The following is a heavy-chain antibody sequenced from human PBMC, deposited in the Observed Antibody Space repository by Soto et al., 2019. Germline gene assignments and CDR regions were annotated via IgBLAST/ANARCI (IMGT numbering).Heavy chain of an antibody. CDR2: IYPGDSDT. CDR3: GRQRGSSGSLYYYYYGMDV. D-gene: IGHD6-19*01. V-gene: IGHV5-51*01. J-gene: IGHJ6*02. Sequence: HGESLKISCKGSGYSFTSYWIGWVRQMPGKGLEWMGIIYPGDSDTRYSPSFQGQVTISADKSISTAYLQWSSLKASDTAMYYCGRQRGSSGSLYYYYYGMDVWGQGTTVTVSS. CDR1: GYSFTSYW.